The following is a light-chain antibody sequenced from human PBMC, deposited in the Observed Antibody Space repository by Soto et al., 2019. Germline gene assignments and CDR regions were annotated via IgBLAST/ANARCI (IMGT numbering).Light chain of an antibody. Sequence: QAVVTQPPSVSGAPGQRVTISCTGSSSNIGAGYDVQWYQHLPGTAPKLLIYDNNNRPSGVPDRFSGSKSGTSASLAITGLQAEDEADYYCQSYDSSLSGSVVFGGGTKVTVL. J-gene: IGLJ2*01. CDR1: SSNIGAGYD. V-gene: IGLV1-40*01. CDR2: DNN. CDR3: QSYDSSLSGSVV.